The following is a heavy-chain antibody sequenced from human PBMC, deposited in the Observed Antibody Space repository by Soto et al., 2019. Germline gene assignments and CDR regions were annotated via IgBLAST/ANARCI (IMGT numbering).Heavy chain of an antibody. CDR1: GFTFSSYS. Sequence: EVQLVESGGGLAKPGGSLRLSCAASGFTFSSYSMNWVRQAPGKGLEWVSSISSSSSYIYYADSVKGRFTISRDNAKNSLYLQMNSLRAEDTAVYYCARDRGYCSSTSCWDRYFQHWGQGTLVTVSS. D-gene: IGHD2-2*01. V-gene: IGHV3-21*01. CDR2: ISSSSSYI. CDR3: ARDRGYCSSTSCWDRYFQH. J-gene: IGHJ1*01.